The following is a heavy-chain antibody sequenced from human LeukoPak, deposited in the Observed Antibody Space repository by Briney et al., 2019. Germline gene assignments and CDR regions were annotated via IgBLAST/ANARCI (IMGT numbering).Heavy chain of an antibody. CDR1: GFTFSSYG. V-gene: IGHV3-30*02. J-gene: IGHJ6*03. CDR2: IRYDGSNK. CDR3: ARDGTRLVNYYYYYMDV. Sequence: GGSLRLSCAASGFTFSSYGMHWVRQAPGKGLEWVAFIRYDGSNKYYADSVKGRFTISRDNSKNTLYLQMNSLRAEDTAVYYCARDGTRLVNYYYYYMDVWGKGTTVTVSS. D-gene: IGHD2-21*01.